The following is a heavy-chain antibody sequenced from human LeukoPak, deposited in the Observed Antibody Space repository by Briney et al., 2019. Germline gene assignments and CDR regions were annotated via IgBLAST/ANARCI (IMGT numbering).Heavy chain of an antibody. J-gene: IGHJ4*02. D-gene: IGHD5-12*01. V-gene: IGHV3-21*01. CDR1: GFTFSSYS. CDR3: AREMATIEGYFDS. Sequence: PGGSLRLSCAASGFTFSSYSMNWVRQAPGKGLEWVSSISSSSTYIYYADSVKGRFTLSRDNAKNSLYLQMNSLRAEGTAVYYCAREMATIEGYFDSWGQGTLVTVSS. CDR2: ISSSSTYI.